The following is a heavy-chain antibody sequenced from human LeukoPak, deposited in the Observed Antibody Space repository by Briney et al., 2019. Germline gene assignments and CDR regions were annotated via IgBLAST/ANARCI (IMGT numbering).Heavy chain of an antibody. J-gene: IGHJ6*02. Sequence: GASVKVSCKASGGTFSSYAISWVRPAPGQGLEWMGRIIPIFGIANYAQKFQGRVTITADKSTSTAYMELSSLRSEDTAVYYCARGNTSHCYTRGFDCYYYGMDVWGQGTTVTVSS. CDR1: GGTFSSYA. CDR2: IIPIFGIA. D-gene: IGHD2-2*02. CDR3: ARGNTSHCYTRGFDCYYYGMDV. V-gene: IGHV1-69*04.